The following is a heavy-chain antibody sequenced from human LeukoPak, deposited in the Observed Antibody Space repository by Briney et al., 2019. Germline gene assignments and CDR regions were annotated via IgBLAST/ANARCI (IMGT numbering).Heavy chain of an antibody. D-gene: IGHD3-22*01. CDR1: GYTFTGYY. J-gene: IGHJ4*02. CDR3: ARLYDSSGYYNLDLDY. CDR2: INPNSGGT. Sequence: ASVKVSCKASGYTFTGYYMHWVRQAPEQGLEWMGWINPNSGGTNYAQKFQGRVTMTRDTSISTAYMELSRLRSDDTAVYYCARLYDSSGYYNLDLDYWGQGTLVTVSS. V-gene: IGHV1-2*02.